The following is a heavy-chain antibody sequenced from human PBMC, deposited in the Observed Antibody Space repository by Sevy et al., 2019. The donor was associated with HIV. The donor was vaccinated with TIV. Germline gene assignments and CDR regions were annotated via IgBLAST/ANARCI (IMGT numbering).Heavy chain of an antibody. J-gene: IGHJ4*01. V-gene: IGHV3-30-3*01. CDR3: ARDGGYSIKWYPLY. CDR1: GFAFSSHA. CDR2: ISYEGTET. D-gene: IGHD6-13*01. Sequence: GESLKISCAASGFAFSSHAMHWVRQAPGKGLEWVAVISYEGTETFYAASVEGRFTISRDNSKNMLSLQINSQRPEDTAVYYCARDGGYSIKWYPLYWGHGTLVTVSS.